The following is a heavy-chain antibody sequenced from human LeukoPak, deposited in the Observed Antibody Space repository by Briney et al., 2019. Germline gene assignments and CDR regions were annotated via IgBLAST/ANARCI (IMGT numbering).Heavy chain of an antibody. V-gene: IGHV1-46*01. CDR1: GYTFTIYY. J-gene: IGHJ5*02. Sequence: ASVKVSCKASGYTFTIYYMHWVRQAPGQGLEWMGIINPGGGSTSYAQKFQGRVTMTRDTSTSTVYMELSSLRSEDTALYYCARGKPYGSSKNWFDPWGQGTLVTVSS. CDR3: ARGKPYGSSKNWFDP. CDR2: INPGGGST. D-gene: IGHD6-6*01.